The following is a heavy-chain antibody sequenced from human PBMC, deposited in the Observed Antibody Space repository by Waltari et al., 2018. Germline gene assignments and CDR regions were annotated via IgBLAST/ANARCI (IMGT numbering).Heavy chain of an antibody. CDR1: GFTYSMYW. D-gene: IGHD4-17*01. J-gene: IGHJ2*01. Sequence: EVQLVESGGGLVQPGGSLRLSCAASGFTYSMYWMHWVRQAPGKGLGWVSRRKRDGGSTSYADSVKGRFTISKDNAKNTVYLQMNSLRAEDTAIYYCARGARRTTVTTGWWYFDLWGRGSLVTV. CDR2: RKRDGGST. V-gene: IGHV3-74*01. CDR3: ARGARRTTVTTGWWYFDL.